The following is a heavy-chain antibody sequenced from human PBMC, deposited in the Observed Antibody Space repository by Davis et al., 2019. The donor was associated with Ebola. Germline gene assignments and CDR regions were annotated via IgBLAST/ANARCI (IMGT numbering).Heavy chain of an antibody. D-gene: IGHD2-15*01. CDR1: GYTFTSYG. Sequence: SVKVSCKASGYTFTSYGISWVRQAPGQGLEWMGGIIPIFGTANYAQKFQGRVTITADESTSTAYMELSSLRSEDTAVYYCARASLVVGNFDYWGQGTLVTVSS. J-gene: IGHJ4*02. V-gene: IGHV1-69*13. CDR2: IIPIFGTA. CDR3: ARASLVVGNFDY.